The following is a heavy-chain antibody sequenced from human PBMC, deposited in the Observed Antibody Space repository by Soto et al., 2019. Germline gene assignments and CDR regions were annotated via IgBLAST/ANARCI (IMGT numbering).Heavy chain of an antibody. V-gene: IGHV3-74*01. CDR2: IDSDGSIT. Sequence: LRLSCAASGFTFNTWMHLVRQAPGEGLVLVSSIDSDGSITSYADSVKGRFTISRDNAKNTLYLQMNSLRAEDTAVYYCATLGLQQAFWGQGTLVTVSS. CDR1: GFTFNTW. D-gene: IGHD2-21*02. CDR3: ATLGLQQAF. J-gene: IGHJ4*02.